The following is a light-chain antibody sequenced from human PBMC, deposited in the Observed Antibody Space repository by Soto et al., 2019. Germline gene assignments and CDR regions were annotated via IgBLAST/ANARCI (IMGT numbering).Light chain of an antibody. CDR3: QQYDNRSPLT. CDR1: QSVWSN. Sequence: EVVMTQFPATLSVSPGGRATLSFRASQSVWSNLAWYQQKPGQAPRLLIYGASTRATGVPAKFSGSGSGTEFTLTISSLQTEDFGVYYCQQYDNRSPLTFGGGTKVEI. V-gene: IGKV3-15*01. J-gene: IGKJ4*01. CDR2: GAS.